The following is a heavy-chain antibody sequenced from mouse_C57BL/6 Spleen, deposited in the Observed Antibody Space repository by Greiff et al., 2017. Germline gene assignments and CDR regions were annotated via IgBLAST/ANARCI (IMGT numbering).Heavy chain of an antibody. CDR2: IHPNSGST. J-gene: IGHJ2*01. Sequence: QVQLQQPGAELVKPGASVKLSCKASGYTFTSYWMHWVKQRPGQGLEWIGMIHPNSGSTNYNEKFKSKATLTVDKSSSTSYMQLSSLTSEDSAVYYCAREGTTGIRYFDYWGQGTTLTVSS. CDR3: AREGTTGIRYFDY. V-gene: IGHV1-64*01. CDR1: GYTFTSYW. D-gene: IGHD1-1*01.